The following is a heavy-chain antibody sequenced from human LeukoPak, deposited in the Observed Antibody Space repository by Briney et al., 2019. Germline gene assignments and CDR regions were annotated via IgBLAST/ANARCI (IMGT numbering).Heavy chain of an antibody. J-gene: IGHJ1*01. CDR2: ISGNGGAT. Sequence: GGSLRLSCAASGFTFSSYAMHWVRQAPGKGLEYVSAISGNGGATYYADSVKGRFTISRDNSKDTLYLQMGSLRAEDMAVYYCARAAYSSSWFAEYFQHWGQGTLVTVSS. D-gene: IGHD6-13*01. CDR3: ARAAYSSSWFAEYFQH. V-gene: IGHV3-64*02. CDR1: GFTFSSYA.